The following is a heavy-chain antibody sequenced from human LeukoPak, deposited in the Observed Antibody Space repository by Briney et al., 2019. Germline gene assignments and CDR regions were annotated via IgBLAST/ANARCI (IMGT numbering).Heavy chain of an antibody. V-gene: IGHV3-7*01. J-gene: IGHJ4*02. CDR3: ARDWSKGATDY. CDR1: GFTFSRSW. Sequence: GGSLRLSCAASGFTFSRSWMSWVRQAPGKGLEWVANIRQDGSEKNHADSVKGRFTISRDNAKNSLFLQMNSLRVEDTALCYCARDWSKGATDYWGQGTLVTVSS. D-gene: IGHD1-26*01. CDR2: IRQDGSEK.